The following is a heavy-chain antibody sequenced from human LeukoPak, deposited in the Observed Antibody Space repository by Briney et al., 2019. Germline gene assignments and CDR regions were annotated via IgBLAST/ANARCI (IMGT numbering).Heavy chain of an antibody. V-gene: IGHV4-39*01. J-gene: IGHJ1*01. D-gene: IGHD3-22*01. CDR2: IYYSGRT. CDR3: ARRRYYDGSGYLE. CDR1: GDSTSRSDSY. Sequence: PSETLSLTCSVSGDSTSRSDSYWDWIRQPPGKGLEWIGAIYYSGRTYYSPSLKSRVTMSVDTPNNQFSLNLRSVTAADTAVYYCARRRYYDGSGYLEWGQGTLLSVSS.